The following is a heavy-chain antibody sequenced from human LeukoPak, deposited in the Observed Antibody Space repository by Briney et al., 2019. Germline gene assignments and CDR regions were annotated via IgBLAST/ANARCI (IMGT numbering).Heavy chain of an antibody. J-gene: IGHJ6*02. V-gene: IGHV3-53*01. CDR1: GFTVSSNY. D-gene: IGHD6-19*01. Sequence: GGSLRLSCAASGFTVSSNYMSWVRQAPGKGLEWVSVIYSGGSTYYADSVKGRFTISRDNSKNTLYLQMNSLRAEDTAVYYCARGAGSSGWFGACLSYGIDVWGQGTTVTVSS. CDR2: IYSGGST. CDR3: ARGAGSSGWFGACLSYGIDV.